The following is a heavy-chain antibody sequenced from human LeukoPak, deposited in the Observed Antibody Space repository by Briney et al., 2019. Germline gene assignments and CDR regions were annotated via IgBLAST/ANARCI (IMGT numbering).Heavy chain of an antibody. D-gene: IGHD3-9*01. CDR2: INPNSGGT. Sequence: ASVKVSCKASGYTFTSYAMNWVRQAPGQGLEWMGWINPNSGGTNYAQKFQGRVTMTRDTSISTAYMELSRLRSDDTAVYYCARGLYYDILTGYLRYWGQGTLVTVSS. CDR1: GYTFTSYA. J-gene: IGHJ4*02. CDR3: ARGLYYDILTGYLRY. V-gene: IGHV1-2*02.